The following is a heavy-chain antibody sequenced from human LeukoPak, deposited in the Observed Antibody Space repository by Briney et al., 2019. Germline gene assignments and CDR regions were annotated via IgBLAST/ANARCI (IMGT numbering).Heavy chain of an antibody. V-gene: IGHV4-39*01. D-gene: IGHD4-23*01. CDR1: GGSISSSSYS. J-gene: IGHJ4*02. CDR2: IYYSGST. CDR3: ARIDYGGNSNFDY. Sequence: SETLSLTCTVSGGSISSSSYSWGWIRQPPGKGLEWIGSIYYSGSTYYNPSLKSRVTISVDTSKNQFSLKLSSVTAADTAVYYCARIDYGGNSNFDYWGQGTLVTVSS.